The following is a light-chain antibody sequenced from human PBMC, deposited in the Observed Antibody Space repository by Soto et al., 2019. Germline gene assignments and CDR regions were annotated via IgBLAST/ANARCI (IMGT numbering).Light chain of an antibody. CDR1: QSISSY. CDR3: QQSYSTPRT. V-gene: IGKV1-39*01. J-gene: IGKJ2*01. Sequence: DIQMTQSPSSLSASVGDRVTITCRASQSISSYLNWYQQKPGKAPKLLIHAASSLQSGGPSRFSGSGSGTAFTLTISSLQPEDFATYYCQQSYSTPRTFGQGTKLEIK. CDR2: AAS.